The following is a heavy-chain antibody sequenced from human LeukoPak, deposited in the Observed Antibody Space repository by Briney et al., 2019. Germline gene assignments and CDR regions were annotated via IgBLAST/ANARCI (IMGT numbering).Heavy chain of an antibody. D-gene: IGHD6-19*01. V-gene: IGHV4-59*08. CDR2: IYYSGSP. CDR1: GVSISTYS. J-gene: IGHJ4*02. CDR3: ARHGSGWSFDF. Sequence: SETLSLTCSVSGVSISTYSWSWIRQAPGKGLEWIGCIYYSGSPNYNPSLKSRLTISINTSSNQFSLQLSSGTAAYTAVYYCARHGSGWSFDFWGQGTLVTVSS.